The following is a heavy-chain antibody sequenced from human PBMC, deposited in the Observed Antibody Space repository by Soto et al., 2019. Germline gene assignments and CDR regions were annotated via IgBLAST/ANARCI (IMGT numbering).Heavy chain of an antibody. CDR2: ISYDGGNK. D-gene: IGHD5-18*01. CDR1: GFTFSSYA. CDR3: ARDKVEDTAMVDYYYYGMDV. Sequence: QVQLVESGGGVVQPGRSLRLSCAASGFTFSSYAMHWVRQAPGKGLEWVAVISYDGGNKYYADSVKGRFTISRDNSKNTLHLQMNSLRAEVTAVYYCARDKVEDTAMVDYYYYGMDVWGQGTTVTVSS. V-gene: IGHV3-30-3*01. J-gene: IGHJ6*02.